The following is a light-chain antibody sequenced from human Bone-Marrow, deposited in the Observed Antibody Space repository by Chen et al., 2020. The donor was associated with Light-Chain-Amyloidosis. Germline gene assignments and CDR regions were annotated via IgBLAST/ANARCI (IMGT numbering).Light chain of an antibody. CDR1: QDIGDH. CDR3: QHLNSYLFT. V-gene: IGKV1-9*01. J-gene: IGKJ3*01. CDR2: ATS. Sequence: DIQLTQSPSFLSASVGDRAITCRASQDIGDHLAWFQQTPGKAPKLLIYATSTLQTGVPSRFSGSGSGTQFTLTISSLQPEDFATYYCQHLNSYLFTFGPGTKVDSK.